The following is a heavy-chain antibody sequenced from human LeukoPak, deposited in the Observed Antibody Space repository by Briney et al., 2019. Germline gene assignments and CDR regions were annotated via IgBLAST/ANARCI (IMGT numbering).Heavy chain of an antibody. D-gene: IGHD2-2*01. Sequence: GGSLRLSCAASGFTFSSYDMSWVRQAPGKGLEWVSAISGSGGSTYYADSVKGRFTISRDNSKNPLYLQINSLRAEDTAVYYCAKDPTYCSSTSFYLYGRGVWGQGNTVTVSS. CDR1: GFTFSSYD. CDR3: AKDPTYCSSTSFYLYGRGV. V-gene: IGHV3-23*01. CDR2: ISGSGGST. J-gene: IGHJ6*02.